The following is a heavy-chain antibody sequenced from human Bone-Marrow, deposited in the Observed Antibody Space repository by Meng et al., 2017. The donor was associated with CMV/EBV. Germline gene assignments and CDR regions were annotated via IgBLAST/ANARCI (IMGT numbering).Heavy chain of an antibody. D-gene: IGHD6-6*01. V-gene: IGHV3-53*01. CDR2: IYTAGST. Sequence: GESLKISCAASGITVSSNYMSWVRQTPRKGLEWVSSIYTAGSTYYADSVKGRFTISRDNAKNSLYLQMNSLRAEDTAVYYCAREIAARLEADWFDPWGQGTLVTVSS. J-gene: IGHJ5*02. CDR1: GITVSSNY. CDR3: AREIAARLEADWFDP.